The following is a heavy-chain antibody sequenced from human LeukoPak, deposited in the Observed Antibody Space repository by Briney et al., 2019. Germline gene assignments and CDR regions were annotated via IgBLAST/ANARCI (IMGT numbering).Heavy chain of an antibody. CDR2: IIPILGIA. Sequence: SVKVSCKASGGTFSSYAISWVRQAPGQGLEWMGRIIPILGIANYAQKFQGRVTITTDESTSTAYMELSSLRSEDTAVYYCARVHCSSTSCIGYFDYWGQGTLVTVSS. J-gene: IGHJ4*02. CDR1: GGTFSSYA. CDR3: ARVHCSSTSCIGYFDY. V-gene: IGHV1-69*04. D-gene: IGHD2-2*01.